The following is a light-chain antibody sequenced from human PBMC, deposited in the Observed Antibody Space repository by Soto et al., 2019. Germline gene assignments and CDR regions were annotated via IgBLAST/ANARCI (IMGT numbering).Light chain of an antibody. J-gene: IGKJ4*01. CDR1: QSVRTNY. Sequence: EIVLTQSPDTVSLSPGERATLSCRASQSVRTNYLAWYQQKPGQAPRLLIYGASSRATGIPDRFSGSGSGTDFTLTISRLEPEDFAVYYCQQYCSSPRLTFGGGTKVEIK. CDR2: GAS. V-gene: IGKV3-20*01. CDR3: QQYCSSPRLT.